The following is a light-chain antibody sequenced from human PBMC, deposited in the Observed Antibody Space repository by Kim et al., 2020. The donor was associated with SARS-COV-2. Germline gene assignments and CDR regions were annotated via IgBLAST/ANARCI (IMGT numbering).Light chain of an antibody. V-gene: IGLV3-9*01. CDR2: RDS. CDR1: SIGSIN. J-gene: IGLJ2*01. CDR3: QVWDSSTVV. Sequence: SYELTQPLSVSVALGQTARITCGGNSIGSINVHWYQQKPGQAPVLVIYRDSNRPSGIPERFSGSNSGNTATLTISRAQAGDEADYYCQVWDSSTVVFGGGTQLPVL.